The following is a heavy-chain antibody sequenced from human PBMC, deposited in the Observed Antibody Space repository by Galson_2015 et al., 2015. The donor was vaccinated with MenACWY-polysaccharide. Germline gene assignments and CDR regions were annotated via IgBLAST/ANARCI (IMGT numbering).Heavy chain of an antibody. CDR1: GFTFSRYG. CDR2: ISGSGGGT. J-gene: IGHJ6*03. Sequence: SLRLSCAASGFTFSRYGMNWVRQAPGKGLEWVSGISGSGGGTHYADSVRGRFTISRDISKNTLYLEMNSLRAEDTAVYYCAKAWAARGYYGYNYMDVRGEGTTVTVSS. D-gene: IGHD6-6*01. V-gene: IGHV3-23*01. CDR3: AKAWAARGYYGYNYMDV.